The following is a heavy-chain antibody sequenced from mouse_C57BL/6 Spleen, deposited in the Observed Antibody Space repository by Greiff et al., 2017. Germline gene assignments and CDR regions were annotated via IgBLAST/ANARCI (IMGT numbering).Heavy chain of an antibody. J-gene: IGHJ1*03. V-gene: IGHV5-15*01. D-gene: IGHD1-1*01. Sequence: EVHLVESGGGLVQPGGSLKLSCAASGFTFSDYGMAWVRQAPRKGPEWVAFISNLAYSIYYADTVTGRFTISRENAKNTLYLEMSSLRAEDTAMYYCARHGSSPYFDVWGTGTTVTVSS. CDR3: ARHGSSPYFDV. CDR1: GFTFSDYG. CDR2: ISNLAYSI.